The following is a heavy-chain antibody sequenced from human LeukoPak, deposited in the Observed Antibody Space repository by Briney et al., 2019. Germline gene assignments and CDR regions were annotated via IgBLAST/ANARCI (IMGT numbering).Heavy chain of an antibody. CDR2: ISYDRSNK. V-gene: IGHV3-30*18. Sequence: GRSLRLSCAASGVTFSSYGMHWVRQAPGKGLEWGAVISYDRSNKYYEHSVKGRFTISRDNSKNTLYLQMNRLRAADPAVYYCANTEYCDFWSGYYASWGPRTLVTVSS. CDR3: ANTEYCDFWSGYYAS. J-gene: IGHJ5*02. CDR1: GVTFSSYG. D-gene: IGHD3-3*01.